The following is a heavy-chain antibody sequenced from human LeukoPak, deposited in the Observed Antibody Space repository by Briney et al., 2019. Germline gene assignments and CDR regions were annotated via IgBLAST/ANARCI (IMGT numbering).Heavy chain of an antibody. CDR3: ARGKNYDFWSGSNVMADYYYYMDA. D-gene: IGHD3-3*01. Sequence: SETLSLTCAVYGGSFSGYYWSWIRQPPGKGLEWIGEINHSGSTNYNPSLKSRVTISVDTSKNQFSLRLSSVTAADTAVYYCARGKNYDFWSGSNVMADYYYYMDAWGKGTTVTVSS. CDR1: GGSFSGYY. J-gene: IGHJ6*03. V-gene: IGHV4-34*01. CDR2: INHSGST.